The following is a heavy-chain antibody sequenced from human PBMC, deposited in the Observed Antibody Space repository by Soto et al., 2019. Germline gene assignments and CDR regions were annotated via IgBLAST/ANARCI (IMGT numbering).Heavy chain of an antibody. J-gene: IGHJ4*02. CDR1: GGTFSSYA. CDR3: ARVGTYYYDSSGPYYFDY. D-gene: IGHD3-22*01. V-gene: IGHV1-69*13. Sequence: ASVKVSCKASGGTFSSYAISWVRQAPGQGLEWMGGIIPIFGTANYAQKFQGRVTITADESTSTAYMELSSLRSEDTAVYYCARVGTYYYDSSGPYYFDYWGQGTLVTVSS. CDR2: IIPIFGTA.